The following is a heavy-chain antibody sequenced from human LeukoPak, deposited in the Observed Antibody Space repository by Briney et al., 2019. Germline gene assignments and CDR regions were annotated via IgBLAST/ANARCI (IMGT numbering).Heavy chain of an antibody. CDR1: GGSITSHY. Sequence: SETLPLTCTVSGGSITSHYWSWTRQPPGKGLEWIGYIYHSGSTNYNPSLKSRVTMSIDTSKNQFSMKLSSVAAADTAVYYCARHAAGTSGTACLDYWGQGTLVTVSS. CDR3: ARHAAGTSGTACLDY. D-gene: IGHD3-10*01. J-gene: IGHJ4*02. CDR2: IYHSGST. V-gene: IGHV4-59*08.